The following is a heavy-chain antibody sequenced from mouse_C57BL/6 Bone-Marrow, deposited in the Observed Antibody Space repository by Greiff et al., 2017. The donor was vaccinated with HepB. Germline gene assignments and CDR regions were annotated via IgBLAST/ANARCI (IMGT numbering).Heavy chain of an antibody. D-gene: IGHD1-1*01. CDR1: GYTFTSYG. Sequence: VKLVESGAELARPGASVKLSCKASGYTFTSYGISWVKQRTGRGLEWIGEIYPRSGNTYYNEKFKGKATLTADKSSSTAYMELRSLTSEDSAVYFCARFTTVVPYFDYWGQGTTLTVSS. CDR3: ARFTTVVPYFDY. V-gene: IGHV1-81*01. CDR2: IYPRSGNT. J-gene: IGHJ2*01.